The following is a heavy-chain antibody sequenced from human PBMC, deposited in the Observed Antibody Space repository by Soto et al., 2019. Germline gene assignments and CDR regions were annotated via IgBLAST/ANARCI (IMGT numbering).Heavy chain of an antibody. CDR3: TREGNDDGDYNNDY. CDR2: ISASGGTT. V-gene: IGHV3-23*01. J-gene: IGHJ4*01. D-gene: IGHD4-17*01. Sequence: EVQLLESGGGLVQPGGSLKLSGAASGFSFSNFAMSWVRQAPGKGMESVSSISASGGTTNYTDSVKGWFTISRDTFKWTMYLELNNLRAEDPAFYYCTREGNDDGDYNNDYCGHGLLGTFAS. CDR1: GFSFSNFA.